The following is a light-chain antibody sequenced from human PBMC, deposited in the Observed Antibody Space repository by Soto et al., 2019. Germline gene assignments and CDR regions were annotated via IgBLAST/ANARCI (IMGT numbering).Light chain of an antibody. CDR1: SSDVGGYNY. J-gene: IGLJ1*01. V-gene: IGLV2-14*01. Sequence: QSVLSQPASVSGSPGQSITISCTVTSSDVGGYNYVSWYQQHPGKAPKLMIYAVSNRPSGVSNRFSGSKSGNTATLTISGLQAEDEADYYCQSYDSSLSGSVFGTGTKVTVL. CDR2: AVS. CDR3: QSYDSSLSGSV.